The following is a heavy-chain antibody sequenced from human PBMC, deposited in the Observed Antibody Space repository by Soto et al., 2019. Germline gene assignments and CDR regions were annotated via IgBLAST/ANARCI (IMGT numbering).Heavy chain of an antibody. Sequence: ASVKVSCKASGGTFSSYAISWVRQAPGQGLEWMGGIIPIFGTANYAQKFQGRVTITADESTSTAYMELSSLRSEDTAVYYCAREKMATIGPPDAFDIWGQGTMVTVSS. CDR1: GGTFSSYA. CDR2: IIPIFGTA. V-gene: IGHV1-69*13. D-gene: IGHD5-12*01. J-gene: IGHJ3*02. CDR3: AREKMATIGPPDAFDI.